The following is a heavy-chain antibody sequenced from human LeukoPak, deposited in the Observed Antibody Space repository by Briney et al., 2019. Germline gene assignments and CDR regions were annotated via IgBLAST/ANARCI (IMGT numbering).Heavy chain of an antibody. CDR2: ISYDGSNE. CDR1: GFTFSSYA. Sequence: PGGSLRLSCAASGFTFSSYAMHWVRQAPGKGLEWVAVISYDGSNEYYADSVKGRFTISRDNSKNTLYLQMNSLRAEDTAVYYCAKGPIVAQDYWGQGTLVTVSS. D-gene: IGHD5-12*01. CDR3: AKGPIVAQDY. V-gene: IGHV3-30*04. J-gene: IGHJ4*02.